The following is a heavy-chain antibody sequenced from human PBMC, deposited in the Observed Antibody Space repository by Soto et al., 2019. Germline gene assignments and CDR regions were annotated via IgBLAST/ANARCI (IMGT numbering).Heavy chain of an antibody. CDR2: LSGSSLNT. CDR3: TNHLSLYYSNHHQDV. CDR1: GFTFVNYS. D-gene: IGHD4-4*01. V-gene: IGHV3-23*01. J-gene: IGHJ6*02. Sequence: GGSXRLSCESSGFTFVNYSMTWFRQGPGRGLELVSALSGSSLNTYYADSVKGRFTISSDNSKNTMYLEMNSLRVDDTAVYYCTNHLSLYYSNHHQDVWGQGTPVTVSS.